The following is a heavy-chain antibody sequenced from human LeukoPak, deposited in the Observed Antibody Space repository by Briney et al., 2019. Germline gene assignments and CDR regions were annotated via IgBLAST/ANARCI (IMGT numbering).Heavy chain of an antibody. CDR3: ARNPMTMVTTEGAFDY. V-gene: IGHV4-31*03. D-gene: IGHD4-17*01. CDR1: GGSISSGGYY. J-gene: IGHJ4*02. CDR2: IYYSGST. Sequence: PSETLSLTCTVSGGSISSGGYYWGWIRQHPGTGLEWIGYIYYSGSTYYNPSLKSRVTISVDTSKNQFSLKLSSVTAADTAVYYCARNPMTMVTTEGAFDYWGQGTLVTVSS.